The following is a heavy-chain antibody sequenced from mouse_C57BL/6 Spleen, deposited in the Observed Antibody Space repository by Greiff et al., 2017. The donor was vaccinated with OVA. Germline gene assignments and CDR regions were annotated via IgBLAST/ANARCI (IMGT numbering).Heavy chain of an antibody. CDR1: GFTFSSYT. Sequence: EVQVVESGGGLVKPGGSLKLSCAASGFTFSSYTMSWVRQTPEKRLEWVATISGGGGNTYYPDSVKGRFTISRDNAKNTLYLQMSSLRSEDTALYYCARHGYGSSYWYFDVWGTGTTVTVSS. D-gene: IGHD1-1*01. V-gene: IGHV5-9*01. J-gene: IGHJ1*03. CDR2: ISGGGGNT. CDR3: ARHGYGSSYWYFDV.